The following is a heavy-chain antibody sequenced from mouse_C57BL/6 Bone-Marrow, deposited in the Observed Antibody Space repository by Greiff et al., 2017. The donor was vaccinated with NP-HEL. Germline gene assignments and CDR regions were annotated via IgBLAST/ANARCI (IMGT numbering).Heavy chain of an antibody. D-gene: IGHD2-1*01. Sequence: VKLQESGAELVRPGTSVKVSCKASGYAFTNYLIEWVKQRPGQGLEWIGVINPGSGGTNYNEKFKGKATLTADKSSSTAYMQLSSLTSEDSAVYFCAREGDGNYAWFAYWGQGTLVTVSA. CDR3: AREGDGNYAWFAY. V-gene: IGHV1-54*01. CDR1: GYAFTNYL. CDR2: INPGSGGT. J-gene: IGHJ3*01.